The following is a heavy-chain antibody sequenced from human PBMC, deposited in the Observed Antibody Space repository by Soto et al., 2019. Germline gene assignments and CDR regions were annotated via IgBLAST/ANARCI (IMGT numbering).Heavy chain of an antibody. J-gene: IGHJ6*02. D-gene: IGHD3-22*01. CDR3: AKDRQTLDYYDSSGYYHHYYYYCYGMDV. CDR2: ISGSGGST. V-gene: IGHV3-23*01. Sequence: GGSLRLSCAASGFTFSSYAMSWVRQAPGKGLEWVSAISGSGGSTYYADSVKGRFTISRDNSKNTLYLQMNSLRAEDTAVYYCAKDRQTLDYYDSSGYYHHYYYYCYGMDVWGQGTTLTVSS. CDR1: GFTFSSYA.